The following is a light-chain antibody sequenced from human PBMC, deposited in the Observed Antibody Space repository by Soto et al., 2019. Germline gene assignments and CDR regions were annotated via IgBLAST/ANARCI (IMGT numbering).Light chain of an antibody. V-gene: IGLV1-40*01. CDR2: GNR. J-gene: IGLJ1*01. CDR3: QSYDNSLGVCYV. Sequence: ALTQPPSVSRAPRQRVTTSCTGSSSNLGAGYDVHWYQLLPGTAPKLLIYGNRNRPSGVPDRFSGSKSGTSASLAITGLQAEDEADYYCQSYDNSLGVCYVFGTGTRSPS. CDR1: SSNLGAGYD.